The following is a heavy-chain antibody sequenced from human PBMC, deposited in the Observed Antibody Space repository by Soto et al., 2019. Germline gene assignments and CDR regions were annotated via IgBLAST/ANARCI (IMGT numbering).Heavy chain of an antibody. D-gene: IGHD3-9*01. J-gene: IGHJ5*02. CDR2: IYYSGST. Sequence: SETLYLTCTVSGGSISSGGYYWSWIRQHPGKGLEWIGYIYYSGSTYYNPSLKSRVTISVDTSKNQFSLKLSSVTAADTAVYYCARGVRYFDWSNWFDPWGQGTLVTVSS. CDR3: ARGVRYFDWSNWFDP. V-gene: IGHV4-31*03. CDR1: GGSISSGGYY.